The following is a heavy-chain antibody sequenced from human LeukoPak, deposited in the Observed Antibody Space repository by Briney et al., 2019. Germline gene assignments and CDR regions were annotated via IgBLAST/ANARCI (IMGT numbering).Heavy chain of an antibody. Sequence: GGSLRLSCAASGFTFSSYSMNWVRQAPGKGLEWVSSISSSSSYIYYADSVKGRFTISRDNAKNSLYLQMNSLRAEDTAVYYCARDKTGRDCSGGSCYSSNAFGIWGQGTMVTVSS. D-gene: IGHD2-15*01. V-gene: IGHV3-21*01. CDR3: ARDKTGRDCSGGSCYSSNAFGI. J-gene: IGHJ3*02. CDR2: ISSSSSYI. CDR1: GFTFSSYS.